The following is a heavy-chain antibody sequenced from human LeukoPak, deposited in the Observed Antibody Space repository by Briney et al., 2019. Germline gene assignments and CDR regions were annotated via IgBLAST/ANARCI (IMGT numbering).Heavy chain of an antibody. V-gene: IGHV4-34*01. CDR1: GGSFSGYY. CDR2: INHSGST. Sequence: PSETLSLTCAVYGGSFSGYYWSWIRQPPGKGLEWIGEINHSGSTNYNPSLKSRVTISVDTSKNQFSLKLSSVTAADTAVYYCAKMIGYFDYWGQGTLVTVSS. J-gene: IGHJ4*02. D-gene: IGHD3-22*01. CDR3: AKMIGYFDY.